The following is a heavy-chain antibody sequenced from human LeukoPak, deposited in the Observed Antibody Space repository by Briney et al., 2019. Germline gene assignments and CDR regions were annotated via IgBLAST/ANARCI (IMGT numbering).Heavy chain of an antibody. CDR2: IYYSGST. CDR1: GGSISSSSYY. CDR3: ARDFSIVGATTFDY. J-gene: IGHJ4*02. D-gene: IGHD1-26*01. V-gene: IGHV4-39*07. Sequence: SETLSLTCTVSGGSISSSSYYWGWIRQPPGKGLEWIGSIYYSGSTYYNPSLKSRVTISVDTSKNQFSLKLSSVTAADTAVYYCARDFSIVGATTFDYWGQGTLVTVSS.